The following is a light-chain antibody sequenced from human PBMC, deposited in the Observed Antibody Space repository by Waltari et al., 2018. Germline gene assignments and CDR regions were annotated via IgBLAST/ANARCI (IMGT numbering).Light chain of an antibody. CDR1: QSVGTT. J-gene: IGKJ1*01. CDR3: QQYNNWPSWT. V-gene: IGKV3-15*01. Sequence: EIVMTQSPVTLSVSPGERATLSCRASQSVGTTLAWDQQKPGQAPRLLIYGASTRATGIPARFSGSGSGTEFTLTISSLQSEDFAVYYCQQYNNWPSWTFGQGTKVEIK. CDR2: GAS.